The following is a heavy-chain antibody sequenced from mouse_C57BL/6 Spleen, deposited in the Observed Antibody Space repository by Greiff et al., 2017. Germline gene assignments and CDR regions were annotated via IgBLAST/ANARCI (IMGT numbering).Heavy chain of an antibody. V-gene: IGHV1-9*01. D-gene: IGHD1-1*01. CDR3: ARSGAEATLGDD. J-gene: IGHJ2*01. Sequence: VQLQQSGAELMQPGASVKLSCKATGYTFTGYWIEWVKQRPGHGLEWIGEIYPGSGSTNYNEKFKGKAPFTADTSSHTASIHLSSLTTDDSAIYDCARSGAEATLGDDWGQGTTVTVSS. CDR1: GYTFTGYW. CDR2: IYPGSGST.